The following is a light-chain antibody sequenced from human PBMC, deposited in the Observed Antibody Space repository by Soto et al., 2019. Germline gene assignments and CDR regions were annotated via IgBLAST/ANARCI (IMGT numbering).Light chain of an antibody. Sequence: EIVLTQSPDTLPLSPGERVILSCRASQSVRSNHLAWYQQKPGQAPRPLMYGASIRSTGIPDRFSGSGSGTDFTLTISRLEPEDFGLYYCQQYGTSPTTFGQGTRLDIK. V-gene: IGKV3-20*01. J-gene: IGKJ5*01. CDR3: QQYGTSPTT. CDR1: QSVRSNH. CDR2: GAS.